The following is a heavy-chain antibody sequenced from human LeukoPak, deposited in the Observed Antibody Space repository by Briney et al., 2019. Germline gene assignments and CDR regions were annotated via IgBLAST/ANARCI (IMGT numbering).Heavy chain of an antibody. J-gene: IGHJ4*02. CDR1: GFTFNIYW. CDR3: ARRDGYNTFYFEY. Sequence: SGGSLRLSCAASGFTFNIYWMSWVRQAPGKGLEWVANINQDGSDKYYVDSAKGRFTISRDNAKNSLYLQMNSLRAEDTAVYYCARRDGYNTFYFEYWGQGTLVTVSS. V-gene: IGHV3-7*01. D-gene: IGHD5-24*01. CDR2: INQDGSDK.